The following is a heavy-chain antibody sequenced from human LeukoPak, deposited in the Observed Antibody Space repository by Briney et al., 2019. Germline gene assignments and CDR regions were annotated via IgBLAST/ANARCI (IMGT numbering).Heavy chain of an antibody. CDR1: GFTFSSYA. CDR2: ISYDGSNK. Sequence: GGSLRLSCAASGFTFSSYAIHWVRQGPGKGLEWVVVISYDGSNKYYADSVKGRFTISRDNSKNTLDLQMNSLRAEDTALYYCAKVVSSGWYAVDYWGQGTLVTVSS. CDR3: AKVVSSGWYAVDY. V-gene: IGHV3-30-3*01. J-gene: IGHJ4*02. D-gene: IGHD6-19*01.